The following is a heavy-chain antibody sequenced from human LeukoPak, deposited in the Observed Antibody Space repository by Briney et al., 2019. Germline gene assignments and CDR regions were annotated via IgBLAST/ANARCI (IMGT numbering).Heavy chain of an antibody. CDR3: ARDEREWLSLILSDDAFDI. J-gene: IGHJ3*02. V-gene: IGHV1-2*02. Sequence: GASVKVSCKASGYSFSAYYIHWVRQAPGQGLEWMGWLNPNSGGKSYAQKFQGRVTMTRDTSISTAYMERSSLRSDDTAVYYCARDEREWLSLILSDDAFDIWGQGTMVTVSS. D-gene: IGHD3-3*01. CDR2: LNPNSGGK. CDR1: GYSFSAYY.